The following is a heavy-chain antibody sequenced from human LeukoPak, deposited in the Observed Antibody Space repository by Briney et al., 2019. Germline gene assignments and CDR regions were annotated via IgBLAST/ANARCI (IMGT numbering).Heavy chain of an antibody. CDR2: IYTSGST. CDR3: ARDEGYSYGSYYMDV. D-gene: IGHD5-18*01. CDR1: GGSISSYY. V-gene: IGHV4-4*07. J-gene: IGHJ6*03. Sequence: ASETLSLTCTVSGGSISSYYWSWIRQPAGKGLEWIRRIYTSGSTNYNPSLKSRVTISVDKSKNQFSLKLSSVTAADTAVYYCARDEGYSYGSYYMDVWGKGTTVTVSS.